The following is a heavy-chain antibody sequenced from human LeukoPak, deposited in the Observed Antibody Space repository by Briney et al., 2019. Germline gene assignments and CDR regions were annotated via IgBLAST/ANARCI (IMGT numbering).Heavy chain of an antibody. D-gene: IGHD5-12*01. J-gene: IGHJ4*02. Sequence: GGSLRLSCAASGFTFSTYGMSWVRQAPGKGLELVSTITNSGGSTYYADSVKGRFTVSRDNSKNTLYLHMNSLRVDDTAVYYCTKPGWHDSGWFDCWGQGTLVTVSS. CDR1: GFTFSTYG. V-gene: IGHV3-23*01. CDR2: ITNSGGST. CDR3: TKPGWHDSGWFDC.